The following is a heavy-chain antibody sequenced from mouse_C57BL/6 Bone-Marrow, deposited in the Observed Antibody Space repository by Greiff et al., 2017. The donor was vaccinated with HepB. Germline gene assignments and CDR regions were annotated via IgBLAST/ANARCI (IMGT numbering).Heavy chain of an antibody. D-gene: IGHD2-4*01. J-gene: IGHJ2*01. Sequence: EVKLQESGAELVRPGASVKLSCTASGFNIKDDYMHWVKQRPEQGLEWIGWIDPENGDTEYASKFQGKATITADTSSNTAYLQLSSLTSEDTAVYYCTTYDYPDYWGQGTTLTVSS. V-gene: IGHV14-4*01. CDR2: IDPENGDT. CDR1: GFNIKDDY. CDR3: TTYDYPDY.